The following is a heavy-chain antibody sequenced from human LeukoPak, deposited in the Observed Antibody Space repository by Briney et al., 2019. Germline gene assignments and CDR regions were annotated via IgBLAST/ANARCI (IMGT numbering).Heavy chain of an antibody. CDR1: GFTFSSYS. D-gene: IGHD6-6*01. CDR2: ISSSSSTI. J-gene: IGHJ4*02. CDR3: AKDIWSSSSSSGFDY. Sequence: GGSLRLSCAASGFTFSSYSMNWVRQAPGKGLEWVSYISSSSSTIYYADSVKGRFTISRDNAKNSLYLQMNSLRAEDMALYYCAKDIWSSSSSSGFDYWGQGTLATVSS. V-gene: IGHV3-48*04.